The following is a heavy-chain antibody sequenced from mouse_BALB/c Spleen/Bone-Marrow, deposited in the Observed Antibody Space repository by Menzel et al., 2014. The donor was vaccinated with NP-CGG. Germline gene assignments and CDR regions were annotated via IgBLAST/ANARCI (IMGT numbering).Heavy chain of an antibody. J-gene: IGHJ3*01. CDR2: IHPNSGNT. V-gene: IGHV1S130*01. CDR1: GYTFTSSW. Sequence: QVHVKQSGSVLVRPGASVKLSCKASGYTFTSSWMHWAKRRPGQGLEWIGEIHPNSGNTNYNEKFKGKATLTVDTSSSTAYVDLSSLTSEDSAVYYCARYWSGFAYWGQGTLVTVSA. D-gene: IGHD4-1*01. CDR3: ARYWSGFAY.